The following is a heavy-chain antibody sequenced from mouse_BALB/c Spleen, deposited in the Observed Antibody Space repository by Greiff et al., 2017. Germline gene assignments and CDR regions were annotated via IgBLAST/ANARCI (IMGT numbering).Heavy chain of an antibody. CDR3: ARGGGSSYWYFDG. V-gene: IGHV3-2*02. J-gene: IGHJ1*01. CDR1: GYSITSDYA. CDR2: ISYSGST. Sequence: EVQLVESGPGLVKPSQSLSLTCTVTGYSITSDYAWNWIRQFPGNKLEWMGYISYSGSTSYNPSLKSRISITRDTSKNQFFLQLNSVTTEDTATYYCARGGGSSYWYFDGWGAGTTVTVSS. D-gene: IGHD1-1*01.